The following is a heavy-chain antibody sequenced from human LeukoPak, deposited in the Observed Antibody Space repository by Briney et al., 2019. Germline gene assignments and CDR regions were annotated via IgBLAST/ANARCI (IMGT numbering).Heavy chain of an antibody. Sequence: PSETLSLTCTVSVGSISSSSYYWGWIRQPPGKGLEWIGSIYYSGSTYYNPSLKSRVTISVDTSKNQFSLKLSSVTAADTAVYYCANGLAARRVVADYYYYYGMDVWGQGTTVTVSS. V-gene: IGHV4-39*01. CDR3: ANGLAARRVVADYYYYYGMDV. D-gene: IGHD6-6*01. J-gene: IGHJ6*02. CDR2: IYYSGST. CDR1: VGSISSSSYY.